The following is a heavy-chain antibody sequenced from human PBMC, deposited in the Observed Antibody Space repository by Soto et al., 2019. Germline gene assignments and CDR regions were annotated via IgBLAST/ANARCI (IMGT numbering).Heavy chain of an antibody. J-gene: IGHJ4*02. D-gene: IGHD3-10*01. CDR2: ISGSGGST. CDR3: AKAVGPTNYYGSGSYFDY. V-gene: IGHV3-23*01. CDR1: GFTFSSYA. Sequence: GGSLRLSCAASGFTFSSYAMSWVRQAPGKGLEWVSAISGSGGSTYYADSVKGRFTISRDNSKNTLYLQMNSLRAEDTAVYYCAKAVGPTNYYGSGSYFDYWGQGTLVTVSS.